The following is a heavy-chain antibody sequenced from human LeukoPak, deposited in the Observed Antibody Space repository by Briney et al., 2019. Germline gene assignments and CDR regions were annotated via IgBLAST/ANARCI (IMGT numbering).Heavy chain of an antibody. Sequence: GGSLRLSCAASGFTFSSYGMHWVRQAPGKGLEWVAFIRYDGSNKYYADSVKGRFTISRDNSMNTLYLQMNSLRPEDTAVYYCAKVRVGDRYVDWLDYWGQGTLVTVSS. CDR2: IRYDGSNK. D-gene: IGHD3-9*01. J-gene: IGHJ4*02. CDR1: GFTFSSYG. CDR3: AKVRVGDRYVDWLDY. V-gene: IGHV3-30*02.